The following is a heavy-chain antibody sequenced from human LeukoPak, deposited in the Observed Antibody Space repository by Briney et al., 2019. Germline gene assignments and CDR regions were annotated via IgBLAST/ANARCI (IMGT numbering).Heavy chain of an antibody. Sequence: SETLSLTCTVSGGSISSYYWSWIRQPPGKGLEWIGYIYYSGSTNYNPSLKSRVTISVDTSKNQFSLKLGSVTAADTAVYYCARHTAYSSSWYLVSYFDYWGQGTLVTVSS. CDR3: ARHTAYSSSWYLVSYFDY. D-gene: IGHD6-13*01. J-gene: IGHJ4*02. V-gene: IGHV4-59*08. CDR1: GGSISSYY. CDR2: IYYSGST.